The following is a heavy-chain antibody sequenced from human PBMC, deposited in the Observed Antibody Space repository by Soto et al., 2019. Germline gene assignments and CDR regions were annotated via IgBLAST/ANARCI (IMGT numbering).Heavy chain of an antibody. CDR2: IFYVGSA. CDR3: ARAALYNRGHCWFDP. D-gene: IGHD3-10*01. V-gene: IGHV4-31*03. Sequence: PSETLSLTCIVSGDSINSSDHYCSWIRQRPGKGLEWMGYIFYVGSAYYNPSLESRVSMSVDTSRNQFSLKLTSVIAADTAVYYCARAALYNRGHCWFDPWGQGTLVTVS. J-gene: IGHJ5*02. CDR1: GDSINSSDHY.